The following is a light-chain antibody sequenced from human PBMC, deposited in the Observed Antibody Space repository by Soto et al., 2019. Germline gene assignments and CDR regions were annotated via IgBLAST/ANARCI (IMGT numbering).Light chain of an antibody. Sequence: EILLTQSPGTLSLSPGERATLSCRASQSVSSSYLAWYQQKPGQAPRLLIYGASSRDTGIPDRFSGSGSGTDFTLPVSRLEPEDFAVYYCQQYDSSPKTFGQGTKVDIK. J-gene: IGKJ1*01. CDR2: GAS. CDR3: QQYDSSPKT. CDR1: QSVSSSY. V-gene: IGKV3-20*01.